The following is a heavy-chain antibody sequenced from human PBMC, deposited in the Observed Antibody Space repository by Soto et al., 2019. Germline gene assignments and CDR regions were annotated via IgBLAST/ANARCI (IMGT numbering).Heavy chain of an antibody. J-gene: IGHJ4*02. V-gene: IGHV3-33*01. CDR1: GFTFSSYG. CDR2: IWYDGSNK. D-gene: IGHD3-10*01. CDR3: ARALGRSESRGGLDY. Sequence: GGSLRLSCAASGFTFSSYGMHWVRQAPGKGLEWVAVIWYDGSNKYYADSVKGRFTISRDNSKNTLYLQMNSLRAEDTAVYYCARALGRSESRGGLDYWGQGTLVTVSS.